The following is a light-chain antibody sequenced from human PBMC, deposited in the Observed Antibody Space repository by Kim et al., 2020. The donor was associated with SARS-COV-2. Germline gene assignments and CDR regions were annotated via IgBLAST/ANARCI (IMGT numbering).Light chain of an antibody. CDR2: QDS. CDR1: KLGDKY. J-gene: IGLJ3*02. Sequence: SYELTQPPSVSVSPGQTASITCSGDKLGDKYACWYQQKPGQSPVLVIYQDSKRPSGIPERFSGSNSGNTATLTISGTQAMDEADYYCQAWDSSTAHGVFGGGTKLTVL. V-gene: IGLV3-1*01. CDR3: QAWDSSTAHGV.